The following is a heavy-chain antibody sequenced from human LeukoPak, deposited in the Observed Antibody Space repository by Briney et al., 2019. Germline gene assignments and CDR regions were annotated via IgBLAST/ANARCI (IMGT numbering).Heavy chain of an antibody. Sequence: QSGGSPRLSCAASGFTFSSYAMSWVRQAPGKGLEWVSVIGGSGESTHYADSIKGRFTICRDNFKNTLCLQMNSLRAEDTAVYYCAKEDYYGMDVWGQGTTVSVSS. CDR2: IGGSGEST. CDR1: GFTFSSYA. V-gene: IGHV3-23*01. J-gene: IGHJ6*02. CDR3: AKEDYYGMDV.